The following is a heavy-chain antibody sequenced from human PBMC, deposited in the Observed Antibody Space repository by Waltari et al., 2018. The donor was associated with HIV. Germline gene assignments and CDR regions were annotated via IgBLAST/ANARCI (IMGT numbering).Heavy chain of an antibody. V-gene: IGHV3-21*01. J-gene: IGHJ4*02. CDR3: VRGGEGTYGDY. CDR2: ISRDSRYI. Sequence: DVQLVESGGGLVKPGGSLRLACAGSGFSFSYYSMNWVRQAPGKGLGWVPSISRDSRYIYYADSVKGRFTISRDNARNSLFLQMNSLRADDTAVYYCVRGGEGTYGDYWGQGTLVTVSS. D-gene: IGHD3-16*01. CDR1: GFSFSYYS.